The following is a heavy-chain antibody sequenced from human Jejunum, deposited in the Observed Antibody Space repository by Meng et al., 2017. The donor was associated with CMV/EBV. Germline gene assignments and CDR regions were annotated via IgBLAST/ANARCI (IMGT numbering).Heavy chain of an antibody. J-gene: IGHJ6*02. Sequence: TFTSYAVHWIRQAPGKGLERVAVISYDGRNDYYADSVQGRFTVSRDDSTNTVDLQMDSLRPDDTAVYFCAKLYGDLDNYYYYGMDVWGQGTTVTVSS. CDR3: AKLYGDLDNYYYYGMDV. CDR2: ISYDGRND. CDR1: TFTSYA. D-gene: IGHD4-17*01. V-gene: IGHV3-30*14.